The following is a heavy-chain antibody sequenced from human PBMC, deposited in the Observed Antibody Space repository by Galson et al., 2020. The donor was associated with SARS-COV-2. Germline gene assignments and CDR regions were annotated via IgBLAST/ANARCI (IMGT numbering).Heavy chain of an antibody. CDR3: VHSYCTDGDCYPASFDA. CDR2: IYWDNDE. V-gene: IGHV2-5*02. J-gene: IGHJ5*02. D-gene: IGHD2-8*01. CDR1: GFSLTSNGVG. Sequence: SGPTLVKPTQTLTLTCTFSGFSLTSNGVGVGWIRQPPGKALECLALIYWDNDERYSLSLKSRLTISKDTSKNQVVLTMTNMDPVDTATYYGVHSYCTDGDCYPASFDAWGQGALVTVSS.